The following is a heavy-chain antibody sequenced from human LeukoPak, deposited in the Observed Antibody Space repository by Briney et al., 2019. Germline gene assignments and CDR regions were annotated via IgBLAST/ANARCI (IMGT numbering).Heavy chain of an antibody. CDR3: ARDRCSTSCYDY. CDR1: GYTFTSYY. V-gene: IGHV1-46*01. D-gene: IGHD2-2*01. J-gene: IGHJ4*02. CDR2: INPSGGST. Sequence: ASVKVSCKASGYTFTSYYIHWVRQAPGQGLEWMGIINPSGGSTRYTQKFQGRVTMTRDTSTSTVYMELSSLRSEDTAVYYCARDRCSTSCYDYWGQGTLVTVSS.